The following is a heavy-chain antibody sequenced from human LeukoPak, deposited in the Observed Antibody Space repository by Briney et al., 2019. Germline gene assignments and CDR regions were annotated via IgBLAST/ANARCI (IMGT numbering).Heavy chain of an antibody. J-gene: IGHJ4*02. CDR2: INHSGST. CDR1: GGSFSGHY. CDR3: ARYPTWARRGPLDY. Sequence: PSETLSLTCAVYGGSFSGHYWSWIRQPPGKGLEWIGEINHSGSTNYNPSLKSRVTISVDTSKNQFSLKLSSVTAADTAVYYCARYPTWARRGPLDYWGQGTLVTVSS. V-gene: IGHV4-34*01. D-gene: IGHD6-6*01.